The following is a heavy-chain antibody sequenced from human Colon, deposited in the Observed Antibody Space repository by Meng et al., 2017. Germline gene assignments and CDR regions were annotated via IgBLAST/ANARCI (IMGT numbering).Heavy chain of an antibody. CDR3: ARDNWGSLDY. V-gene: IGHV4-4*02. CDR1: GGSLISSNW. Sequence: QVQLQESGPGLVKPSGTLSLTCVVSGGSLISSNWWTWVRQAPGKGLEWIGYGSTNHNPSLKSRVTISVDTSKNQFSLTLNSVTAADTAVYYCARDNWGSLDYWGQGTLVTVSS. D-gene: IGHD7-27*01. J-gene: IGHJ4*02. CDR2: GST.